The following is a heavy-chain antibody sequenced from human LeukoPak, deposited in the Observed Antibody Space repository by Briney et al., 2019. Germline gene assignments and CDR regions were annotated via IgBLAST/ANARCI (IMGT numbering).Heavy chain of an antibody. D-gene: IGHD4-17*01. CDR3: ARDVHGDYGSGWFDP. J-gene: IGHJ5*02. Sequence: SVKVSCKTSGGTFNNSVISWVRQAPGQGLEWLGGIMPLFGTAGYAQKFQGRVTITKDESTRTVYLELTSLTSDDTAVYYCARDVHGDYGSGWFDPWGQGTLVSVSS. V-gene: IGHV1-69*05. CDR2: IMPLFGTA. CDR1: GGTFNNSV.